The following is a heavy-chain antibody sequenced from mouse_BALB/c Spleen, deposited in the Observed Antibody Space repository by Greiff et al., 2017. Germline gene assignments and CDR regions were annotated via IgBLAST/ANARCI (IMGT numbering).Heavy chain of an antibody. J-gene: IGHJ4*01. CDR3: ARDDWAMEY. V-gene: IGHV5-6-5*01. CDR2: ISSGGST. Sequence: EVQGVESGGGLVKPGGSLKLSCAASGFTFSSYAMSWVRQTPEKRLEWVASISSGGSTYYPDSVKGRFTISRDNARNILYLQMSSLRSEDTAMYYCARDDWAMEYWGQGTSVTVSS. CDR1: GFTFSSYA. D-gene: IGHD2-4*01.